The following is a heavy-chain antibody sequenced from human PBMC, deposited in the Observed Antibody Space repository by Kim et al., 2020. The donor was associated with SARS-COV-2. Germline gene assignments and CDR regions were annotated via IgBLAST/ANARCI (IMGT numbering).Heavy chain of an antibody. CDR2: IYYTGST. CDR1: GGSISGYY. J-gene: IGHJ5*02. D-gene: IGHD6-13*01. CDR3: ARGYSTSWYFWFDP. Sequence: SETLSLTCTVSGGSISGYYWSWIRQPPGKGLEWIGNIYYTGSTNYNPSLKSRVTISVDTSKNQLSLKLTSVTAADTAVYYCARGYSTSWYFWFDPWGQGTLVTVSS. V-gene: IGHV4-59*01.